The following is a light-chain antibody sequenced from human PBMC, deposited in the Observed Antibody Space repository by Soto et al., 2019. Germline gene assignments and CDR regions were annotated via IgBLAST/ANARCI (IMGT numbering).Light chain of an antibody. CDR1: QSISSL. CDR2: KAS. V-gene: IGKV1-5*03. J-gene: IGKJ5*01. Sequence: DIQMTQSPSTLSASVGDRVTSTCRASQSISSLLAWYQQKPGRAPTLLIYKASTLESGVPSRFSGIGAGTEFSLTSSSLQPDDSATYYCQQYNSYPLTFGQGTRLEIK. CDR3: QQYNSYPLT.